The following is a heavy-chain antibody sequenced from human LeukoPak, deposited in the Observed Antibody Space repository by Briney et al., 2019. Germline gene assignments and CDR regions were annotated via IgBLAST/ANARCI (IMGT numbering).Heavy chain of an antibody. CDR2: IYYSGST. V-gene: IGHV4-59*12. D-gene: IGHD3-22*01. CDR1: GGSISSYY. J-gene: IGHJ3*01. CDR3: ARELRYDNSDSGAF. Sequence: KPSETLSLTCTVSGGSISSYYWSWIRQPPGKGLEGIGYIYYSGSTNYNPSLMSRVTILVDTSKNQFFLKLTSLTAAAAALVYCARELRYDNSDSGAFWGQGTVVTVSS.